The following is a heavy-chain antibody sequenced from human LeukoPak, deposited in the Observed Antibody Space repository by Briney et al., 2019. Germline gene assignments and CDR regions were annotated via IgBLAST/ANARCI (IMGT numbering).Heavy chain of an antibody. D-gene: IGHD2-2*01. CDR2: IYHSGST. CDR1: GYSISSGYY. J-gene: IGHJ3*02. Sequence: SETLSLTCTVSGYSISSGYYWGWIRQPPGKGLEWIGSIYHSGSTYYNPSLKSRVTISVDTSKNQFSLKLSSVTAAHTAVYYCASRPRKYCSSTSCFTPAFDIWGQGTMVTVSS. CDR3: ASRPRKYCSSTSCFTPAFDI. V-gene: IGHV4-38-2*02.